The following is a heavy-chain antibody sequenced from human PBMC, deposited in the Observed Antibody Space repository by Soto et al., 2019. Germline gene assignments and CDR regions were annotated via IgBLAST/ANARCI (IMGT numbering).Heavy chain of an antibody. J-gene: IGHJ4*02. CDR2: ISRDGTNK. V-gene: IGHV3-30*04. Sequence: PGGSLRLSCVASGFTFRSYAIHWVRQAPGKGLEWVAVISRDGTNKYYVDSVKGRFTISRDNSKDTVYLQMNSLRDEDSAMFYCARSRSGAVADSFDFWGQGTLVTV. D-gene: IGHD3-10*01. CDR3: ARSRSGAVADSFDF. CDR1: GFTFRSYA.